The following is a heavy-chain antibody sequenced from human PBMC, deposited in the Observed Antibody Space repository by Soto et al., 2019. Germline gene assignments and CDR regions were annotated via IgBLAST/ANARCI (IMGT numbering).Heavy chain of an antibody. J-gene: IGHJ4*02. CDR1: GGSISSYY. CDR2: IYYSGST. CDR3: ARDVGGFWSGYYDY. Sequence: SETLSLTCTVSGGSISSYYWSWIRQPPGKGLEWIGYIYYSGSTNYNPSLKSRVTISVDTSKNQFSLKLSSVTAADTAVYYCARDVGGFWSGYYDYWGQGTLVTVSS. D-gene: IGHD3-3*01. V-gene: IGHV4-59*01.